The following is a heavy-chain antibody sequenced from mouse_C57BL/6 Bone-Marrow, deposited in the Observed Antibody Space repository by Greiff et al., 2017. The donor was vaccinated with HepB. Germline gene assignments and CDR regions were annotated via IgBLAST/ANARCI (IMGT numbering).Heavy chain of an antibody. Sequence: EVQLVESGAELVRPGASVKLSCTASGFNIKDDYMHWVKQRPEQGLEWIGWIDPENGDTEYASKFQGKATITADKSSNTAYLQLSSLTSEDTAVYYCTTPYGSSDYWGQGTTLTVSS. J-gene: IGHJ2*01. V-gene: IGHV14-4*01. CDR2: IDPENGDT. D-gene: IGHD1-1*01. CDR3: TTPYGSSDY. CDR1: GFNIKDDY.